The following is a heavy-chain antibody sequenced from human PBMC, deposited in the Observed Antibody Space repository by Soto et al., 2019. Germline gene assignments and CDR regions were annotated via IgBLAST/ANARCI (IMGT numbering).Heavy chain of an antibody. D-gene: IGHD2-8*02. CDR2: INHSGST. CDR3: ARDKITGLFDY. J-gene: IGHJ4*02. V-gene: IGHV4-34*01. CDR1: GGSFSGYY. Sequence: SATLSLTCAVYGGSFSGYYWTWIRQPPGTGLEWIGEINHSGSTNYNPSLKSRITISVDTSKNQFSLKLTSVTAADTAVYYCARDKITGLFDYWGQGTLVTVSS.